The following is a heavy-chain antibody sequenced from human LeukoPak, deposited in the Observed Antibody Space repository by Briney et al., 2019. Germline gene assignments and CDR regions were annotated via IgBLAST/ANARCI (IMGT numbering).Heavy chain of an antibody. D-gene: IGHD2-2*01. CDR1: GFTFSDNY. V-gene: IGHV3-23*01. Sequence: GGSLRLSCAASGFTFSDNYMSWIRQAPGKGLEWVSTIRASGASTYYADSVKGRFTISRDNSKNTLYLQLNSLSVEDTAVYYCATRGYCSSTSCNHFFDYWGQGNLVTVSS. CDR2: IRASGAST. CDR3: ATRGYCSSTSCNHFFDY. J-gene: IGHJ4*02.